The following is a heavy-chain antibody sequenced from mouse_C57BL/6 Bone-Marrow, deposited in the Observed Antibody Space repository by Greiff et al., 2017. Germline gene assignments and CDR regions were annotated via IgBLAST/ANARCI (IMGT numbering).Heavy chain of an antibody. J-gene: IGHJ4*01. CDR1: GFSLTSYG. Sequence: VQLQESGPGLVQPSQSLSITCTVSGFSLTSYGVHWVRQSPGKGLEWLGVIWSGGSTDYNAAFISRLSISKDNSTSQVFFKMSSLQADDTAIYYCARNRYYGCMDYWGQGTSVTVSS. V-gene: IGHV2-2*01. CDR3: ARNRYYGCMDY. D-gene: IGHD1-2*01. CDR2: IWSGGST.